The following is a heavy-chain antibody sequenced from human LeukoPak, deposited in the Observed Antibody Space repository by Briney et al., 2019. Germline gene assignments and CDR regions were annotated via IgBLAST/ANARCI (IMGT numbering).Heavy chain of an antibody. V-gene: IGHV1-24*01. CDR2: FDPEDGET. D-gene: IGHD5-12*01. Sequence: ASVKVSCKVSGYTLTELSMHWVRQAPGKGLEWMGGFDPEDGETIYAQKFQGRVTMTEDTSTDTAYMELSSLRSEDTAVYYCATVGRYSGYAVNWFDPWGQGTLVTVSS. CDR3: ATVGRYSGYAVNWFDP. CDR1: GYTLTELS. J-gene: IGHJ5*02.